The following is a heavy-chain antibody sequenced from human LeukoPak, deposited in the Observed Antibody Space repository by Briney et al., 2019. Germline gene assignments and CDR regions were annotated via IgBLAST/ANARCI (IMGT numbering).Heavy chain of an antibody. J-gene: IGHJ6*02. CDR2: ISAYNGNT. CDR1: GYTFTSYY. Sequence: ASVKVSCKASGYTFTSYYIHWVRQAPGQGLEWMGWISAYNGNTNYAQKLQGRVTMTTDTSTSTAYMELRSLRSDDTAVYYCARDSPLDILTGYSPYGMDVWGQGTTVTVSS. CDR3: ARDSPLDILTGYSPYGMDV. D-gene: IGHD3-9*01. V-gene: IGHV1-18*04.